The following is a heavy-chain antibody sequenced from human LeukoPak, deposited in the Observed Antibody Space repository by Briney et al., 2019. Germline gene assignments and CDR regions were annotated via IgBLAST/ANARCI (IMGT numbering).Heavy chain of an antibody. D-gene: IGHD6-19*01. J-gene: IGHJ4*02. CDR1: GYTFITSD. V-gene: IGHV1-18*01. CDR3: ARSAVADTLSAYYFDY. CDR2: ISAYNGNT. Sequence: ASVKVSCKASGYTFITSDISWVRQAPGQGLEWMGWISAYNGNTNYAQKIQGRLTKTTDTSTNTAYMELRSLRSDDTAVYYCARSAVADTLSAYYFDYWGQGTLVTVSS.